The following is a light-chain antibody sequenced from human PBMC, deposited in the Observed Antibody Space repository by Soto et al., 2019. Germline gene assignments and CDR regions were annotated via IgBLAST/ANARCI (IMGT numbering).Light chain of an antibody. V-gene: IGKV3-20*01. CDR1: QSVSSSY. J-gene: IGKJ2*02. Sequence: EIVLTQSPGTLSLSPGERATLSCRASQSVSSSYLAWYQQKPGQAPRLLIYGAYNRATGIPDRFSGSGSGTDFTLPISRLEPEDFAGDYCQQYGNSPGTFGQGTKLAIK. CDR2: GAY. CDR3: QQYGNSPGT.